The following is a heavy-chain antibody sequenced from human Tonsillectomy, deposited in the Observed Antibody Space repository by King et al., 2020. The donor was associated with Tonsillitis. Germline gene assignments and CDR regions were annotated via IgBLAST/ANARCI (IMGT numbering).Heavy chain of an antibody. Sequence: VQLVESGGVVVQPGGSLRLSCAASGFTFDDYAMHWVRQAPGKGLEWVSLISWDGGSTYYADSVKGRFTISRDNSKDSLYLHMNSLRAEDTALYYCAKDIGLFPYYFDCWGQGTLVTVSS. CDR1: GFTFDDYA. V-gene: IGHV3-43D*03. J-gene: IGHJ4*02. CDR2: ISWDGGST. D-gene: IGHD2-21*01. CDR3: AKDIGLFPYYFDC.